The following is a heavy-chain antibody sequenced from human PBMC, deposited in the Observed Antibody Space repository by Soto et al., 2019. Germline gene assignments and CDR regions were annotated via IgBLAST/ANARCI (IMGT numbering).Heavy chain of an antibody. CDR1: GGSVSSGSYY. J-gene: IGHJ6*03. CDR3: ARAYTGGTTEIYYCYYMDV. V-gene: IGHV4-61*01. Sequence: SETLSLTCTVSGGSVSSGSYYWSWIRQPPGKGLEWIGYIYYSGSTNYNPSLKSRVTISVDTSKNQFSLKLSSVTAADTAVYYCARAYTGGTTEIYYCYYMDVWGKGTTVTVSS. CDR2: IYYSGST. D-gene: IGHD1-1*01.